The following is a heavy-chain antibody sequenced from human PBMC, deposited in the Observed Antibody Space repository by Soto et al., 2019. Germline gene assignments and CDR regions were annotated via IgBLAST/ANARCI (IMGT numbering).Heavy chain of an antibody. CDR3: AKGTGYCSGGSCYSEALGYFDY. D-gene: IGHD2-15*01. J-gene: IGHJ4*02. CDR1: GFTFSSYG. V-gene: IGHV3-30*18. Sequence: PGGSLRLSCAASGFTFSSYGMHWVRQAPGKGLEWVAVISYDGSNKYYADSVKGRFTISRDNSKNTLYLQMNSLRAEDTAVYYCAKGTGYCSGGSCYSEALGYFDYWGQGTLVTVSS. CDR2: ISYDGSNK.